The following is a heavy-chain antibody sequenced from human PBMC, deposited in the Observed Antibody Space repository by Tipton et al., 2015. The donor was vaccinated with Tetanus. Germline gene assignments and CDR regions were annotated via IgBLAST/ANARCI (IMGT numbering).Heavy chain of an antibody. CDR2: IYSGSTT. CDR3: ARAPFDFSDYFDL. J-gene: IGHJ4*02. Sequence: VQLVQSGGGLIQPGGSLRLSCAASGFTVTSTYMAWVRQTPGKGLEWVSSIYSGSTTYYRDSVRGRFTISRDSSKNSFHLQLNNLRDEDTAIYFCARAPFDFSDYFDLWGQGTPATVSS. CDR1: GFTVTSTY. V-gene: IGHV3-53*01. D-gene: IGHD6-19*01.